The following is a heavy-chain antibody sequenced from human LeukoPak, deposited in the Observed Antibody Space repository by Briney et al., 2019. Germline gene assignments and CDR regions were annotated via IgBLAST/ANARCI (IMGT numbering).Heavy chain of an antibody. CDR3: ARRNWGLAFDI. V-gene: IGHV4-38-2*01. J-gene: IGHJ3*02. CDR2: IYNSGST. D-gene: IGHD7-27*01. CDR1: GYSISSGYY. Sequence: SETLSLTCAVSGYSISSGYYWGWIRQPPGKGLEWIGSIYNSGSTYYNPSLKSRVTISIDTSKNQFSLKLSSVTAADTAVYYCARRNWGLAFDIWGQGTMVTVSS.